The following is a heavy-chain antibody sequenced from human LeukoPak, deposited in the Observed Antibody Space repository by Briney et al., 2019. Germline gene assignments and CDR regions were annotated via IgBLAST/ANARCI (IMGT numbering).Heavy chain of an antibody. D-gene: IGHD1-1*01. CDR1: GFTFSSYA. Sequence: SGGSLRLSCAASGFTFSSYAMSWVRQAPGKGLEWVSAISGSGGSTYYADSVKGRFTISRDNSKNTLYLQMNSLRAEDTALYYCAEWNSVYWYFDLWGRGTLVTVSS. CDR3: AEWNSVYWYFDL. CDR2: ISGSGGST. J-gene: IGHJ2*01. V-gene: IGHV3-23*01.